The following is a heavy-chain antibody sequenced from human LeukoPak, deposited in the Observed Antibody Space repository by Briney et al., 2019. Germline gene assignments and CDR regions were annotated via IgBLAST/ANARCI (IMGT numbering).Heavy chain of an antibody. CDR2: IYYSGST. J-gene: IGHJ5*02. CDR3: ARAIPLDIVVVPGSWFDP. CDR1: GDSISSGGYY. D-gene: IGHD2-2*01. V-gene: IGHV4-31*03. Sequence: PSETLSLTCTVSGDSISSGGYYWRWVRQHPGKGLEWIGYIYYSGSTYYNPSLKSRVTISVDTSKNQFSLKLSSVTAADTAVYYCARAIPLDIVVVPGSWFDPWGQGTLVTVSS.